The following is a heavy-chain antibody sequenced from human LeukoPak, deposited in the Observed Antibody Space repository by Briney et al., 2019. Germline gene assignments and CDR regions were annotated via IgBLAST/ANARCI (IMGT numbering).Heavy chain of an antibody. CDR3: ARAFTTYYYDSFEY. Sequence: SETLSLTCTVSGYSISTNYRWGWIRQPLGKGLEWIGSISHSGTTYDNPSLRSRVTISADTSKNQFSLRLSSVTAADTAVYYCARAFTTYYYDSFEYWGQGTLVTVSS. D-gene: IGHD3-22*01. V-gene: IGHV4-38-2*02. CDR1: GYSISTNYR. J-gene: IGHJ4*02. CDR2: ISHSGTT.